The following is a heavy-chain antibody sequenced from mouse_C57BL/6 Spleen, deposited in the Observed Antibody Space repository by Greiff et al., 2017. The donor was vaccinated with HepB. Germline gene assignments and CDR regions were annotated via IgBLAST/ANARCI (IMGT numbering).Heavy chain of an antibody. V-gene: IGHV1-85*01. D-gene: IGHD2-4*01. CDR3: ARGGYDYDEGFAY. J-gene: IGHJ3*01. CDR2: IYPRDGST. Sequence: QVQLQQSGPELVKPGASVKLSCKASGYTFTSYEINWVKQRPGQGLEWIGWIYPRDGSTKYNEKFKGKATLTVDTSSSTAYMELHSLTSEDSAVYFCARGGYDYDEGFAYWGQGTLVTVSA. CDR1: GYTFTSYE.